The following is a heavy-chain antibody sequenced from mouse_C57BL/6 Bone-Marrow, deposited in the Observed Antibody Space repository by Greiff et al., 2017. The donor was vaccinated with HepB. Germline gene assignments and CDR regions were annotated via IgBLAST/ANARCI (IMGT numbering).Heavy chain of an antibody. J-gene: IGHJ4*01. CDR2: ISSGGSYT. D-gene: IGHD1-1*02. Sequence: EVQLVESGGDLVKPGGSLKLSCAASGFTFSSYGMSWVRQTPDKRLEWVATISSGGSYTYYPDSVKGRFTISRDNAKNTLYLQMSSLKSEGTAMYYCARLWDYCAMDYWGQGTSVTVSS. CDR1: GFTFSSYG. V-gene: IGHV5-6*01. CDR3: ARLWDYCAMDY.